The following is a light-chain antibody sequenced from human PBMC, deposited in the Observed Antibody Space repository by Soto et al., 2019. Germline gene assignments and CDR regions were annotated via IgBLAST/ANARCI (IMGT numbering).Light chain of an antibody. CDR1: LSVFYSSNNKNY. CDR3: QQYYSIPYT. Sequence: DIVMTQSPDSLAVSLGERATINCKSSLSVFYSSNNKNYLAWYQQKPGQPPKLLIYWASTRESGVPDRFSGSGSGTDFSLTISSLPAEDVAAYYCQQYYSIPYTFGPGTKVDIK. CDR2: WAS. V-gene: IGKV4-1*01. J-gene: IGKJ3*01.